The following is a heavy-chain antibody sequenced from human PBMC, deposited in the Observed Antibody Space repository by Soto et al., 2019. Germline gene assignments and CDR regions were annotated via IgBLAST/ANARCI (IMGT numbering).Heavy chain of an antibody. V-gene: IGHV1-24*01. Sequence: QVKLERFGAEWKKPGPSLKASGRVSDYTPPKFSMPWGRQALEKGLEWMGGFDPEDGETIYAQKFQGRVTMTEDTSTDTAYMELSSLRSEDTAVYYCATVDGYNWNYWGQGTLVTVSS. CDR2: FDPEDGET. CDR3: ATVDGYNWNY. CDR1: DYTPPKFS. D-gene: IGHD5-12*01. J-gene: IGHJ4*02.